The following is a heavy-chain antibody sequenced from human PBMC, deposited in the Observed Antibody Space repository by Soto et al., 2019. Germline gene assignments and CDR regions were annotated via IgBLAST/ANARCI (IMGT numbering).Heavy chain of an antibody. CDR2: IYWNDNK. J-gene: IGHJ5*02. V-gene: IGHV2-5*01. CDR3: ALRPASHMNCFGP. D-gene: IGHD2-15*01. Sequence: QITLREAGPTLVKPTQTLTLTCTFSGFSLTTVGVGVGWIRQPPRRAPEWLALIYWNDNKRYSPSLERRVNITKDTSRNQVVLTMTAMDPVDTATYYCALRPASHMNCFGPWGEGTLVTVSS. CDR1: GFSLTTVGVG.